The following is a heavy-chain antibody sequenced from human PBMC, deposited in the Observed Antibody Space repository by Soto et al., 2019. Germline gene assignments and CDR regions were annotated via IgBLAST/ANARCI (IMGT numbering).Heavy chain of an antibody. V-gene: IGHV4-31*03. Sequence: PSETLSLTCTVSGGSISSGGYYWSWIRQHPGKGLEWIGYIYYSGSTYYNPSLKRRVTISVDTSKNQFSLKLSSVTAADTAVYYCARCPPAANLYYYYYGMDVWGQGTTVTVSS. CDR1: GGSISSGGYY. CDR3: ARCPPAANLYYYYYGMDV. CDR2: IYYSGST. J-gene: IGHJ6*02. D-gene: IGHD2-2*01.